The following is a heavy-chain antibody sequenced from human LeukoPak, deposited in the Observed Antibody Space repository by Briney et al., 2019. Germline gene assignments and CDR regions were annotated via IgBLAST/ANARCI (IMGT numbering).Heavy chain of an antibody. CDR3: STQDYSDSGGSGSYLDY. Sequence: ASVKVSCKASGGTFSSYAISWVRQAPGQGLEWMGRIIPMLNIANFAQKFQGRVMFTADKSTSTAHMELSSLRSEDTALYYCSTQDYSDSGGSGSYLDYWGQGTLVTVSS. J-gene: IGHJ4*02. CDR2: IIPMLNIA. D-gene: IGHD3-22*01. V-gene: IGHV1-69*04. CDR1: GGTFSSYA.